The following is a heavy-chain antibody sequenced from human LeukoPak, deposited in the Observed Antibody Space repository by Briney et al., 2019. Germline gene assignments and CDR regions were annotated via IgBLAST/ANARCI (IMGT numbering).Heavy chain of an antibody. Sequence: SETLSLTCAVYGGSFSGYYWSWIRQPPGKGLEWIGEINHSGSTNYNPSLKSRVTISVDTSKNQFSLKLSSVTAADTAVYYCARFGRYYSDYYYYGMDVWGQGTTVTVSS. V-gene: IGHV4-34*01. CDR1: GGSFSGYY. J-gene: IGHJ6*02. D-gene: IGHD1-26*01. CDR2: INHSGST. CDR3: ARFGRYYSDYYYYGMDV.